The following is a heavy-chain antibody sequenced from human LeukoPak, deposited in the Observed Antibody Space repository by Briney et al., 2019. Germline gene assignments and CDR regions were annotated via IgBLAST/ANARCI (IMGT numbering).Heavy chain of an antibody. V-gene: IGHV1-2*02. CDR3: ARDPGANYYDN. D-gene: IGHD7-27*01. Sequence: ASVKVSCKSSGYIFTSYFIHWVRQAPGQGLEWMGWINPSSGVTNYARKFQGRVTMTSDTAINTSYMDLRRLTSDDTAVYYCARDPGANYYDNWGQGTLVTVSS. CDR1: GYIFTSYF. J-gene: IGHJ4*02. CDR2: INPSSGVT.